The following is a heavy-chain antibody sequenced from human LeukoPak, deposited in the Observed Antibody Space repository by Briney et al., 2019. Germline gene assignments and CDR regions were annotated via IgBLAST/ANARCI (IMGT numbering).Heavy chain of an antibody. J-gene: IGHJ4*02. CDR2: IYHSGST. CDR1: GGSISSGGYS. D-gene: IGHD3-3*01. V-gene: IGHV4-30-2*01. Sequence: SETLSLTCAVSGGSISSGGYSWSWIRRPPGKGLEWIGYIYHSGSTYYNPSLKSRVTISVDRSKNQFSLKLSSVTAADTAVYYCARGTYYDFWSGYYYFDYWGQGTLVTVSS. CDR3: ARGTYYDFWSGYYYFDY.